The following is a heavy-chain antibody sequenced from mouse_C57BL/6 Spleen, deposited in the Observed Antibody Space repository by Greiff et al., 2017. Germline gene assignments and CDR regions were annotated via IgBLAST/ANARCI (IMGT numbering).Heavy chain of an antibody. CDR2: IDPSDSYT. CDR1: GYTFTSYW. CDR3: AREGNPFDY. Sequence: QVQLQQPGAELVRPGPSVKLSCKASGYTFTSYWMHWVKQRPGQGLEWIGVIDPSDSYTNYNQKFKGKATLTVDPSSSTASMQLSSLTSEDSAVDYCAREGNPFDYWGQGTTLTVSS. D-gene: IGHD2-1*01. V-gene: IGHV1-59*01. J-gene: IGHJ2*01.